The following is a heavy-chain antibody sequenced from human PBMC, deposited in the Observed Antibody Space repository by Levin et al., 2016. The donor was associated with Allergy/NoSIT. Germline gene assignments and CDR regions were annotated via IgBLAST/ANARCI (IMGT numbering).Heavy chain of an antibody. V-gene: IGHV1-69*01. Sequence: WVRQAPGQGLEWMGGIIPIFGTANYAQKFQGRVTITADESTSTAYMELSSLRSEDTAVYYCARDYIVVVPAAIRMDVWGQGTTVTVSS. J-gene: IGHJ6*02. CDR3: ARDYIVVVPAAIRMDV. CDR2: IIPIFGTA. D-gene: IGHD2-2*01.